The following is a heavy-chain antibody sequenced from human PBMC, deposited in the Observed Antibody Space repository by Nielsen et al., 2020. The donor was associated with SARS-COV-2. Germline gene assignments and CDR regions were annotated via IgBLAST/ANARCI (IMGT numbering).Heavy chain of an antibody. V-gene: IGHV7-4-1*02. D-gene: IGHD4-23*01. CDR1: GYTFTSYA. J-gene: IGHJ6*02. CDR3: ARHDYGGNGDGMDV. CDR2: INTNTGNP. Sequence: ASVKVSCKASGYTFTSYAMNWVRQAPGQGLEWMGWINTNTGNPTYAQGFTGRFVFSLDTSVSTAYLQISSLKAEDTAVYYCARHDYGGNGDGMDVWGQGTTVTVSS.